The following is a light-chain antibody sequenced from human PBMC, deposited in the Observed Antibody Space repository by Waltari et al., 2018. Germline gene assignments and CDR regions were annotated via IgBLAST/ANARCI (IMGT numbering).Light chain of an antibody. CDR1: PVGTKY. J-gene: IGLJ2*01. CDR3: QAWDSTTVV. Sequence: SYGLAQAPSVSVSPGQTAIITCSGDPVGTKYLSWYQQRPGQSPTLLIFQDNIRPSGIPERFSASNSQSPATLTITGAQPMDEADYFCQAWDSTTVVFGGGTKLTVL. V-gene: IGLV3-1*01. CDR2: QDN.